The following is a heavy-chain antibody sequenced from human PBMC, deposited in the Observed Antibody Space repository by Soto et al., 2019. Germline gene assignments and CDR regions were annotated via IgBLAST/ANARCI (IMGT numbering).Heavy chain of an antibody. D-gene: IGHD6-13*01. CDR1: GYSFTSYW. J-gene: IGHJ6*02. V-gene: IGHV5-51*01. CDR3: ARQGIAAAGAYYYYYYGMDV. Sequence: PGESLKISCKGSGYSFTSYWIGWVRQMPGKGLEWMGIIYPGDSDTRYSPSFQGQVTISADKSISTAYLQWSSLKASDTAMYYCARQGIAAAGAYYYYYYGMDVWGQGTTVTVSS. CDR2: IYPGDSDT.